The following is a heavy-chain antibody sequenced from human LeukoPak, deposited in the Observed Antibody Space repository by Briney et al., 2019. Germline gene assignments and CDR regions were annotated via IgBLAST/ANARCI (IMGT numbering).Heavy chain of an antibody. V-gene: IGHV3-30-3*01. D-gene: IGHD4-17*01. Sequence: PGGSLRLSCAVSGFTFSSYAMHWVRQAPGKGLEWVAVISYDGNNIYYADSVKGRFTISRDNSKNTLYLQMNSLRAEDTALYYCATLPTRGEETLVSVSS. J-gene: IGHJ4*02. CDR3: ATLPT. CDR1: GFTFSSYA. CDR2: ISYDGNNI.